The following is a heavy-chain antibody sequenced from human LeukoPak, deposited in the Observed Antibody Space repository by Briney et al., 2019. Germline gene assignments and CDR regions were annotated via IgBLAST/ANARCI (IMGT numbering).Heavy chain of an antibody. CDR1: GYTFTSYY. J-gene: IGHJ4*02. D-gene: IGHD3-22*01. CDR2: INPSGGST. CDR3: ASLYYYDSSGYYFDY. V-gene: IGHV1-46*01. Sequence: ASVKVSCKASGYTFTSYYMYWVRQAPGQGLEWMGRINPSGGSTNYAQKFQGRVTITTDESTSTAYMELSSLRSEDTAVYYCASLYYYDSSGYYFDYWGQGTLVTVSS.